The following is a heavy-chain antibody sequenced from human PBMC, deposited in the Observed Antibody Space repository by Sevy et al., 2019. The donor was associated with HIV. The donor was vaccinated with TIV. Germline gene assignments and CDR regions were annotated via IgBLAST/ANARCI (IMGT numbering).Heavy chain of an antibody. CDR2: ISGSGGST. J-gene: IGHJ4*02. CDR3: AKAPSSLRCQHFDY. D-gene: IGHD4-17*01. Sequence: GGSLRLSCAASGFTFSSYAMSWVRQAPGKGLEWVSAISGSGGSTYYADSVKGRFTISRDNSKNTLYLQMNSLRAEDTAVYYFAKAPSSLRCQHFDYWGQGTLVTVSS. CDR1: GFTFSSYA. V-gene: IGHV3-23*01.